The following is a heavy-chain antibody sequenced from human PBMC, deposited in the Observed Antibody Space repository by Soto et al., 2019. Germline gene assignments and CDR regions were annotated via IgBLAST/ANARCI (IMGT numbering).Heavy chain of an antibody. J-gene: IGHJ4*02. V-gene: IGHV1-18*01. CDR1: GYTFTSYH. Sequence: QVQLVQSGAEVKKPGTSVKVSCKASGYTFTSYHSTWVRQAPGQGLEWMGWISAYNGNTNYAQKLQGRVTMTTDTSTSTAYMELRRRRSVDTSVYYCARDSPPPREWGQGTLVTVSS. CDR3: ARDSPPPRE. CDR2: ISAYNGNT.